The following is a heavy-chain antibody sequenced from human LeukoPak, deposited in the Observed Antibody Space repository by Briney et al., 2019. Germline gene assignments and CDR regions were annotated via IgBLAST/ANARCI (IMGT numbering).Heavy chain of an antibody. D-gene: IGHD5-12*01. Sequence: ASVKVSCKASGYTFTGYYMHWVRQAPGQGLEWMGWINPNSGGTNYAQKLQGRVTMTRDTSISIAYMELSRLRSDDTAVYYCARSDFIYSGYVDYWGQGTLVTVSS. V-gene: IGHV1-2*02. CDR2: INPNSGGT. J-gene: IGHJ4*02. CDR3: ARSDFIYSGYVDY. CDR1: GYTFTGYY.